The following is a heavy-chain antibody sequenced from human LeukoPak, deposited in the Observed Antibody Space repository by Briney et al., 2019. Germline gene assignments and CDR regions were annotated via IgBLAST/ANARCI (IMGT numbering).Heavy chain of an antibody. CDR2: ISVYNGNT. Sequence: ASVKVSCKASGYTFTSYGISWVRQAPGQGLEWMGWISVYNGNTNYAQKFQGRVTITADESTSTAYMELSSLRSEDTAVYYCARDGSGLEWLLLFDYWGQGTLVTVSS. D-gene: IGHD3-3*01. V-gene: IGHV1-18*01. J-gene: IGHJ4*02. CDR1: GYTFTSYG. CDR3: ARDGSGLEWLLLFDY.